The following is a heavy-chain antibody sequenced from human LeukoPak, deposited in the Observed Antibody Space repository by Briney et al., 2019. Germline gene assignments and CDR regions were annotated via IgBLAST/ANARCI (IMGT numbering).Heavy chain of an antibody. CDR2: IYASGST. CDR1: GGSISSGSYY. D-gene: IGHD2-2*01. Sequence: SETLSLTCTVSGGSISSGSYYWGWIRQPAGKGLEWIGRIYASGSTNYNPSLKSRVTISVDTSKNQFSLKLSSVTAADTAVYFCARATIRYCSSTSCYEDYWGQGTLVTVSS. J-gene: IGHJ4*02. CDR3: ARATIRYCSSTSCYEDY. V-gene: IGHV4-61*02.